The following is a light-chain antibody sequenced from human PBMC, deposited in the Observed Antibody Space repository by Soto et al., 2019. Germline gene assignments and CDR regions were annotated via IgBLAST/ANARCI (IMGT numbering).Light chain of an antibody. CDR1: QSLLHSNGYNY. CDR2: LGS. CDR3: MQALQTPWT. V-gene: IGKV2-28*01. J-gene: IGKJ1*01. Sequence: DTVMTQSPLSLPVTPGEPASISCRSSQSLLHSNGYNYLDWYLQKPGQSPQLLIYLGSNRDSGVPDRFSGSGSGTDFTLKISRVEAEDVGVYYCMQALQTPWTFGQGTKVDIK.